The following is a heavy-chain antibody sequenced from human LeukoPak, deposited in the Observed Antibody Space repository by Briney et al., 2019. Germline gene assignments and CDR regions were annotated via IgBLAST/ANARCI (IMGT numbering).Heavy chain of an antibody. D-gene: IGHD2-2*01. Sequence: PGGSLRLSCAASGFTFSSYSMDWVRQAPGKGLEWVSSISSSSSYIYYADSVKGRFTISRDNAKNSLYLQMNSLRAEDTAVYYCARGYCSSTSCYELNYYYYYMDVWGKGTTVTVSS. CDR1: GFTFSSYS. CDR3: ARGYCSSTSCYELNYYYYYMDV. J-gene: IGHJ6*03. CDR2: ISSSSSYI. V-gene: IGHV3-21*01.